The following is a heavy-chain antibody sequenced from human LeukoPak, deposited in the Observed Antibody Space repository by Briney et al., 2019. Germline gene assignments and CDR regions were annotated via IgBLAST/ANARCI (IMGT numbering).Heavy chain of an antibody. Sequence: SETLSLTCTVSGGSISGYYWSWIRQPPGKGLEWIGYIYYSGSTNYNPSLKSRVTISVDTSKNQFSLKLSSVTAADTAVYYCARGRYSYGGSYFDYWGQGTLVTVSS. V-gene: IGHV4-59*01. J-gene: IGHJ4*02. CDR3: ARGRYSYGGSYFDY. CDR2: IYYSGST. D-gene: IGHD5-18*01. CDR1: GGSISGYY.